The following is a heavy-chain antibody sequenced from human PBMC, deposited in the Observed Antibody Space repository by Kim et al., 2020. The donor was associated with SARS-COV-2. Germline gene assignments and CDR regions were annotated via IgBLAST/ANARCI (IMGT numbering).Heavy chain of an antibody. V-gene: IGHV4-34*01. CDR3: ARVRLLYNWNAASSFDY. J-gene: IGHJ4*02. Sequence: LKSRVTISVDTSKNQFSLKLSSVTAADTAVYYCARVRLLYNWNAASSFDYWGQATLVTVSS. D-gene: IGHD1-20*01.